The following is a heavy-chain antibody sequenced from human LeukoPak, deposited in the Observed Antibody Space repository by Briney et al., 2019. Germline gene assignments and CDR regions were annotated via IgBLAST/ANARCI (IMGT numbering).Heavy chain of an antibody. CDR2: IHYSGST. J-gene: IGHJ5*02. V-gene: IGHV4-59*08. CDR1: GGSISTYY. D-gene: IGHD3-10*01. CDR3: ARQVIVSVRGVIIKEGWFDP. Sequence: SETLSLTCTVSGGSISTYYWNWIRQPPGKGLEWIGYIHYSGSTSYNPTLKSRATISVDTSKNQFTLKLASVTAADTAVYYCARQVIVSVRGVIIKEGWFDPWGHGTLVTVSS.